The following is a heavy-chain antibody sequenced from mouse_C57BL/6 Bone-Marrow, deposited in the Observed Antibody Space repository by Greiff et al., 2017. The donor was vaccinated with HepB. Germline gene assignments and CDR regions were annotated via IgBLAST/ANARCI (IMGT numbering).Heavy chain of an antibody. CDR3: AGFRGWEGYYWDGDFGG. CDR1: GYTFTGYW. CDR2: SLPGSGST. D-gene: IGHD2-3*01. V-gene: IGHV1-9*01. Sequence: VQLQQSGAELMKPGASVKLSCKATGYTFTGYWIEWVKQRPGHGLEWIGESLPGSGSTNYNERFKGKATFTADTSSNTAYRQISSLTTEESAIYYGAGFRGWEGYYWDGDFGGWGTGATVTV. J-gene: IGHJ1*03.